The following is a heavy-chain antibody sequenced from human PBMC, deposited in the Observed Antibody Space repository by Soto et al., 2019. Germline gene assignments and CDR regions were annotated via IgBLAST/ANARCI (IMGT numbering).Heavy chain of an antibody. CDR3: ARWPDGYYYYGMDV. CDR2: MNPNSGNT. V-gene: IGHV1-8*01. CDR1: GYTFTSYD. J-gene: IGHJ6*02. Sequence: QVQLVQSGAEVKKPGASVKVSCKASGYTFTSYDINWVRQATGQGLEGMGWMNPNSGNTGYAQKFQGRVTMTRNTYIRTAYMELSSLRSEDTAVYYCARWPDGYYYYGMDVWGQGTTVTVSS.